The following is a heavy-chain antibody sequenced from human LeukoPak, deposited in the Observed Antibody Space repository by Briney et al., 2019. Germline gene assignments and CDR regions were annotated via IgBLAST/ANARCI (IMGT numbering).Heavy chain of an antibody. Sequence: ASVNLSCTPSGYTSTGYSTHSVRRAPGQRDERVWGITTKSGGTTYAQKLQRRVTMTTDTSTSTAYMELRSMRSDDRAVYYCARDLVVQGVIIDWGQGTLVTVSS. V-gene: IGHV1-18*04. J-gene: IGHJ4*02. D-gene: IGHD3-10*01. CDR3: ARDLVVQGVIID. CDR2: ITTKSGGT. CDR1: GYTSTGYS.